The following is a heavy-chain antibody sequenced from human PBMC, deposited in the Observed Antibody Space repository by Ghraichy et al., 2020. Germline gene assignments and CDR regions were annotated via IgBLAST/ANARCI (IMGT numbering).Heavy chain of an antibody. CDR1: GGSISSGGYY. D-gene: IGHD3-3*01. V-gene: IGHV4-31*03. Sequence: SETLSLTCTVSGGSISSGGYYWSWIRQHPGKGLEWIGYIYYSGSTYYNPSLKSRVTISVDTSKNQFSLKLSSVTAADTAVYYCARDPRSIFGVVSYGMDVWGQGTTVTVSS. CDR2: IYYSGST. J-gene: IGHJ6*02. CDR3: ARDPRSIFGVVSYGMDV.